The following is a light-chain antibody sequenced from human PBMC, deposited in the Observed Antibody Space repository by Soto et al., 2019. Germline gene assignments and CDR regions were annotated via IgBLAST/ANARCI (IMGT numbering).Light chain of an antibody. CDR2: DAS. Sequence: EIVLTQSPATLSLSPGETATLSCRASQSVSSSLAWYQQKPGQTPRLLIYDASNRATGIPARFSGSGSGTDFTLTVSSLEPEDFAVYYCPQRSSWPLSVGGGTKVEIK. J-gene: IGKJ4*01. CDR3: PQRSSWPLS. CDR1: QSVSSS. V-gene: IGKV3-11*01.